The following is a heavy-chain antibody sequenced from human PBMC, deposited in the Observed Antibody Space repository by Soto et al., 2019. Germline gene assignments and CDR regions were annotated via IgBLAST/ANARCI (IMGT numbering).Heavy chain of an antibody. D-gene: IGHD5-12*01. Sequence: SETLSLTCTVSGGSISSSSYYWGWIRQPPGKGLEWIGSIYYSGSTYYNPSLKSRVTISVDTSKNQFSLKLSSVTAADTAVYYCARHNRGRVDIVATISFGFDYWGQGTLVTVSS. CDR1: GGSISSSSYY. CDR3: ARHNRGRVDIVATISFGFDY. V-gene: IGHV4-39*01. CDR2: IYYSGST. J-gene: IGHJ4*02.